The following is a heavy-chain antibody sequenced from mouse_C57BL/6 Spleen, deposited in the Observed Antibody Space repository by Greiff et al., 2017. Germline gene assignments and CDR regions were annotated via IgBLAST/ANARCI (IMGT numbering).Heavy chain of an antibody. Sequence: VQLQQSGAELVRPGASVKLSCTASGFTINDYYMHWVKQRPEQGLEWIGRIDPEDGDTEYAPKFKGKATMTADTSSKTAYLQLSSLTSEDTAVYYGTTSSMDYWGQGTSVTVSS. J-gene: IGHJ4*01. CDR1: GFTINDYY. CDR3: TTSSMDY. CDR2: IDPEDGDT. V-gene: IGHV14-1*01.